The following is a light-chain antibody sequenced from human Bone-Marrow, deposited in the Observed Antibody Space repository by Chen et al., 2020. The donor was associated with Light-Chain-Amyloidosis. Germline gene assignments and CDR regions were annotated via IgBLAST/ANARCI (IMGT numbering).Light chain of an antibody. CDR2: DVR. J-gene: IGLJ2*01. CDR1: SSDVGGYDY. CDR3: SSYTSSSAPVV. Sequence: QSALTQPASVSASPGQSITIYCTGSSSDVGGYDYVSWYQQHPGKVPKLLIYDVRIRPSGVSNRFSGSKSGNTASLAISGLLTEDEAAYYCSSYTSSSAPVVFGGGTKLTVL. V-gene: IGLV2-14*03.